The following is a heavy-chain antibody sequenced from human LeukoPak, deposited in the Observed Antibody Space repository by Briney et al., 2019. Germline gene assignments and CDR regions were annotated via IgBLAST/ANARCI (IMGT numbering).Heavy chain of an antibody. Sequence: GSLRLSCAASGFTFSSYSMNWVRQAPGKGLEWVSSISSSSSYIYYADSVKGRFTISRDNAKNSLYLQMNSLRVEDTAVYYCARDLSYYGSGSYWDWGQGTLVTVSS. CDR1: GFTFSSYS. D-gene: IGHD3-10*01. V-gene: IGHV3-21*01. CDR2: ISSSSSYI. J-gene: IGHJ4*02. CDR3: ARDLSYYGSGSYWD.